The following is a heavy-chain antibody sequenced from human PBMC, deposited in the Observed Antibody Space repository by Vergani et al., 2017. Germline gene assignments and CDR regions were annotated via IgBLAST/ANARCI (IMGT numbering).Heavy chain of an antibody. V-gene: IGHV1-46*03. Sequence: QVQLVQSGAEVKKPGASVKVSCKASGYTFTSYYMHWVRQAPGQGLEWMGIINPSGGSTSYAQKFQGRVTMTRVTSPSTVYMELSSLRSEDTAVYYCARDRGGDMVVAPGDDWGQGTLVTVSS. CDR3: ARDRGGDMVVAPGDD. CDR2: INPSGGST. D-gene: IGHD2-2*01. J-gene: IGHJ4*02. CDR1: GYTFTSYY.